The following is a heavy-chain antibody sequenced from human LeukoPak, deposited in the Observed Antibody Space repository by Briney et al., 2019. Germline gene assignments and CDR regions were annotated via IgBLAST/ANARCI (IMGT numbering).Heavy chain of an antibody. CDR3: ARDHPVPAVFDY. D-gene: IGHD2-2*01. CDR2: ISGSGVST. Sequence: GGSLRLSCAASGFTFSSYAMGWVRQAPGKGLEWVSAISGSGVSTHYADSVKGRFTISRDNAKNSLYLQMNSLRAEDTAVYYCARDHPVPAVFDYWGQGTLVTVSS. J-gene: IGHJ4*02. CDR1: GFTFSSYA. V-gene: IGHV3-23*01.